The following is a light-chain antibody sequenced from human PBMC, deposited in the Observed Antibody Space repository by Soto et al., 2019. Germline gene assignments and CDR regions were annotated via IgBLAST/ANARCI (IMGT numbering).Light chain of an antibody. CDR3: QRYNSAPWT. CDR1: QGINNY. J-gene: IGKJ1*01. CDR2: GAS. V-gene: IGKV1-27*01. Sequence: DIQMTQSPSSLSASVGDRVTITCRASQGINNYLAWYQQKPGKVPKLLIYGASTLQSGVPSRFSDSGSGTDFTLTISSLQPEDGATYYCQRYNSAPWTFGQGTKVEIK.